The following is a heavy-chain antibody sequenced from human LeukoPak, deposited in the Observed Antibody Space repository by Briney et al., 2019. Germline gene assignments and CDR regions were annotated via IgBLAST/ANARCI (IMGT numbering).Heavy chain of an antibody. CDR1: GGSISSGGYY. CDR2: IYYSGST. J-gene: IGHJ4*02. D-gene: IGHD3-22*01. V-gene: IGHV4-31*03. CDR3: ARGRRITMIVVVNRHGFYFDY. Sequence: PSQALSLTCTVSGGSISSGGYYWSWIRQHPGKGLEWIGYIYYSGSTYYNPSLKSRVTISVDTSKNQFSLKLSSVTAADTAVYYCARGRRITMIVVVNRHGFYFDYWGQGTLVTVSS.